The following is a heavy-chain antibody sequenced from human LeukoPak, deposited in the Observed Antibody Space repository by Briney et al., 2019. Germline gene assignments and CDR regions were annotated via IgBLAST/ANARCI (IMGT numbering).Heavy chain of an antibody. Sequence: SETLSLTCTVSGDSISSYYWSWIRQPPGKGLGWIGYINYSGNTNYNPSLKSRVTISVDTSKNQFSLRLSSVTAAATAVYYCAREGRQDYVYFDYWGQGTLVTVSS. J-gene: IGHJ4*02. D-gene: IGHD4-17*01. V-gene: IGHV4-59*01. CDR2: INYSGNT. CDR3: AREGRQDYVYFDY. CDR1: GDSISSYY.